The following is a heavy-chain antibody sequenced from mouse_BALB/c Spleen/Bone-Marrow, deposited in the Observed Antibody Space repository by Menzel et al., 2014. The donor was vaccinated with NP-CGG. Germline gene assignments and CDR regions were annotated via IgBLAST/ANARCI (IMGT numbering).Heavy chain of an antibody. CDR3: ARWGRYDWYFDV. CDR2: IHPYNDDS. J-gene: IGHJ1*01. V-gene: IGHV1-14*01. CDR1: GYTFTSYV. Sequence: VQLQQSGPELVKPGASVKMSCKASGYTFTSYVMHWVKQKPGQGLEWIGYIHPYNDDSKYNEKFEGKATLTSDKSSSTAYMELRSLTSEASAVYYCARWGRYDWYFDVWGAGTTVTVSS. D-gene: IGHD2-14*01.